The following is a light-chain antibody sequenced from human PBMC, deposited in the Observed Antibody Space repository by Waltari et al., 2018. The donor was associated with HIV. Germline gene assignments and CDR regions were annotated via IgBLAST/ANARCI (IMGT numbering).Light chain of an antibody. Sequence: QSALTQPASVSGSPGQSITISCTGTSSDVGGYNYVSWYQQHPGKAPKLMIYEVSNRPSGVSNRFSDSQSGNTASLTISGLQAEDEADYYCSSYTSSSYVVFGGWTKLTVL. V-gene: IGLV2-14*01. CDR1: SSDVGGYNY. CDR2: EVS. CDR3: SSYTSSSYVV. J-gene: IGLJ2*01.